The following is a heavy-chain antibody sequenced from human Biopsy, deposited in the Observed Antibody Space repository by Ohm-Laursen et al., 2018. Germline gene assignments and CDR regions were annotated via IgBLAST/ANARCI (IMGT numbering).Heavy chain of an antibody. J-gene: IGHJ4*02. CDR2: ISANGVTT. D-gene: IGHD2-2*02. CDR1: RFTFNNYA. Sequence: SLRLSCAASRFTFNNYAMHWVRQAPGKGLEWVSTISANGVTTFYADSVKGRFTISGDGSSDTLYLQMHSLRADDTALYYCAKGGYCSATSCNMDVDYWGQGALVTVSS. CDR3: AKGGYCSATSCNMDVDY. V-gene: IGHV3-23*01.